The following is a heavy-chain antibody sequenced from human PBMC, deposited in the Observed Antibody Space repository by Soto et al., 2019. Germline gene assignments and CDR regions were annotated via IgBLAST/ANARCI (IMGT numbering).Heavy chain of an antibody. CDR3: ARGGFLERSDF. J-gene: IGHJ3*01. Sequence: QIQLVQSGGEVKKPGASVTVSCKVSGYAFTSHLLTWVRQAPGQGLEWVGWISANSGNKKYRQSLKGRVTMTTESSTSTAYLELRDLRLDDTAVYYCARGGFLERSDFWGQGTMVTVSS. CDR1: GYAFTSHL. CDR2: ISANSGNK. D-gene: IGHD3-3*01. V-gene: IGHV1-18*04.